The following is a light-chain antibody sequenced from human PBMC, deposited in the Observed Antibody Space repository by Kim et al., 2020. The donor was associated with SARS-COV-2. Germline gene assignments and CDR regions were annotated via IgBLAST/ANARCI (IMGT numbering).Light chain of an antibody. CDR3: QQRSNWPPT. Sequence: VSPGERATLSCRASQSVSSYIAWYQQKPGQAPRLLIDDASNRAAGIPARFSGSGSGTDFTLTISSLEPEDFAVYYCQQRSNWPPTFGQGTRLEIK. V-gene: IGKV3-11*01. J-gene: IGKJ5*01. CDR2: DAS. CDR1: QSVSSY.